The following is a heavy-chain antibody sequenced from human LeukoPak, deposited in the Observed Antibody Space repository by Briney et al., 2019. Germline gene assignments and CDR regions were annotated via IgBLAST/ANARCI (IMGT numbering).Heavy chain of an antibody. J-gene: IGHJ5*02. Sequence: SQTLSLTCTVSGGSISSGGYYWSWIRQHPGKGLEWIGYIYYSGSTYHNPSLESRVTISVDTSKNQFSLKLSSVTAADTAVYYCAREPWYYNGSGSHNWFDPWGQGTLVTVSS. CDR2: IYYSGST. V-gene: IGHV4-31*03. D-gene: IGHD3-10*01. CDR3: AREPWYYNGSGSHNWFDP. CDR1: GGSISSGGYY.